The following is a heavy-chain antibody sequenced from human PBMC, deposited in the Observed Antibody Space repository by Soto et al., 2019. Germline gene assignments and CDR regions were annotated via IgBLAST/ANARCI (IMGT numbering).Heavy chain of an antibody. CDR3: AILLWFGSTNFDY. CDR2: INAGNGNT. Sequence: QVQLVQSGAEVKKPGASVKVSCKASGYTFTSYAMHWVRQAPGQRLEWMGWINAGNGNTKYSQKFQGRVTITRDTXASTAYMELSSLRSEDTAVYYCAILLWFGSTNFDYWGQGTLVTVSS. CDR1: GYTFTSYA. D-gene: IGHD3-10*01. J-gene: IGHJ4*02. V-gene: IGHV1-3*01.